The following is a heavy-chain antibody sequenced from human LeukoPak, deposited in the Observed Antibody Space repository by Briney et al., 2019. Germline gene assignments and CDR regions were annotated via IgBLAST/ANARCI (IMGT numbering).Heavy chain of an antibody. CDR1: GFTFDDYT. V-gene: IGHV3-43*01. D-gene: IGHD6-19*01. CDR3: AKSAVAGTNYYYGMDV. CDR2: ISWAGGGP. Sequence: GGSLRLSCAASGFTFDDYTMHWVRQAPGKGLEWVSVISWAGGGPYYAHSLKGGFTIYRDNRKNSLYLQMNSLRTEDTALYYCAKSAVAGTNYYYGMDVWGQGTTVTVSS. J-gene: IGHJ6*02.